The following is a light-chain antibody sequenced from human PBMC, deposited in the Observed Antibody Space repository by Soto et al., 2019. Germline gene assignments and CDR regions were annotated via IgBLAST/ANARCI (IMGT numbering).Light chain of an antibody. J-gene: IGKJ1*01. V-gene: IGKV3-20*01. Sequence: EIVLTQSPGTLSLSPRERATLSCRARQSLSSTYLAWYQQKPGQAPRLLIYGASNRATGIPDRFSGSGSGTDFTLTINRLEPEDFAVYYCQQYGSSPLTFGQGTKV. CDR2: GAS. CDR1: QSLSSTY. CDR3: QQYGSSPLT.